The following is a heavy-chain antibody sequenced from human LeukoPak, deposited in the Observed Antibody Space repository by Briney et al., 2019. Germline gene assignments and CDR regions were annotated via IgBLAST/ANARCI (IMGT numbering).Heavy chain of an antibody. V-gene: IGHV1-69*04. D-gene: IGHD2-21*02. CDR1: GYTFTGYY. J-gene: IGHJ4*02. Sequence: ASVKVSCKASGYTFTGYYMHWVRQAPGQGLEWMGRIIPILGIANYAQKFQGRVTITADKSTSTAYMELSSLRSEDTAVYYCARESGYCGGDCYSNDFDYWGQGTLVPVSS. CDR3: ARESGYCGGDCYSNDFDY. CDR2: IIPILGIA.